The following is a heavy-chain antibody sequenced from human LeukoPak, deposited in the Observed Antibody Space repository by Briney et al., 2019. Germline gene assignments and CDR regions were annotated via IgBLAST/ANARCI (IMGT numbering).Heavy chain of an antibody. CDR1: GYSFTSYW. CDR3: ARLGGLGGDGYNLLTFGFSINWFDP. J-gene: IGHJ5*02. V-gene: IGHV5-51*01. Sequence: GESLKIPCKGSGYSFTSYWIGWVRQMPGKGLEWMGIIYPGDSDTRYSPSFQGQVTISADKSISTAYLQWSSLKASDTAMYYCARLGGLGGDGYNLLTFGFSINWFDPWGQGTLVTVSS. CDR2: IYPGDSDT. D-gene: IGHD5-24*01.